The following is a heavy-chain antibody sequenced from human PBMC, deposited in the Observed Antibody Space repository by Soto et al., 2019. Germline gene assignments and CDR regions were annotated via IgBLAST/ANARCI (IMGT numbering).Heavy chain of an antibody. CDR2: IYYSGST. CDR3: ASLGGGIRLYYFDY. CDR1: GGSISSYY. V-gene: IGHV4-59*01. Sequence: QVQLQESGPGLVKPSETLSLTCTVSGGSISSYYWSWIRQPPGKGLEWIGYIYYSGSTNYNPSLKRLVTITVDPPKNPLSLKLRSVTAADTAVYYCASLGGGIRLYYFDYWGQGTLVTVSS. J-gene: IGHJ4*02. D-gene: IGHD5-18*01.